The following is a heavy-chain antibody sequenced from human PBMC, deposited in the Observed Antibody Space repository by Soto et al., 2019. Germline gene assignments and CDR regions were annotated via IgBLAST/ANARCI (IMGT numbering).Heavy chain of an antibody. D-gene: IGHD1-26*01. CDR1: GFTFSSYS. CDR2: ISSSSTI. J-gene: IGHJ4*02. CDR3: ARALDLYSGSYDY. V-gene: IGHV3-48*02. Sequence: EVQLVESGGGLVQPGGSLRLSCAASGFTFSSYSMNWVRQAPGKGLEWVSYISSSSTIYYADSVKGRFTISRDNAKNSLYLQMNSLRDEDTAVYYCARALDLYSGSYDYWGQGTLVTVSS.